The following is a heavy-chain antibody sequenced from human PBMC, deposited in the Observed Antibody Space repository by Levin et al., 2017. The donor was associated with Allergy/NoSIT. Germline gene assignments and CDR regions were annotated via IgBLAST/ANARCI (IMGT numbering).Heavy chain of an antibody. V-gene: IGHV1-18*01. D-gene: IGHD2-2*01. Sequence: VASVKVSCKASGYTFTSYGISWVRQAPGQGLEWMGWISAYNGNTNYAQKLQGRVTMTTDTSTSTAYMELRSLRSDDTAVYYCARAINTDYCSSTSCPEVYYYYYGMDVWGQGTTVTVSS. CDR2: ISAYNGNT. J-gene: IGHJ6*02. CDR3: ARAINTDYCSSTSCPEVYYYYYGMDV. CDR1: GYTFTSYG.